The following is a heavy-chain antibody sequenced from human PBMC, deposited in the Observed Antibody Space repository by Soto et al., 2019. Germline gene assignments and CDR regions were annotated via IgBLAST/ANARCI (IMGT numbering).Heavy chain of an antibody. CDR1: GGSISSVYDY. CDR3: ARGTSGYKVDY. J-gene: IGHJ4*02. D-gene: IGHD1-1*01. CDR2: IYDGGST. V-gene: IGHV4-30-4*01. Sequence: QVQLQESGPILVKPSQTLSLTCTVSGGSISSVYDYWSWIRQSPDKGLEWIGHIYDGGSTYKNPSLTSRVTIAADASKNQFALQLRSVTAADTAVYYCARGTSGYKVDYWGQGTLVTVSS.